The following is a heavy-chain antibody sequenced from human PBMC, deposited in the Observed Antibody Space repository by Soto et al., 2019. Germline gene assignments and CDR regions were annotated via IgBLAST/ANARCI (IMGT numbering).Heavy chain of an antibody. V-gene: IGHV3-15*01. CDR1: GFTFSNAW. CDR2: IKSKIDGGTT. CDR3: TTDDPINKN. J-gene: IGHJ4*02. Sequence: EVQLVESGGGLVQPGGSLRLSCAASGFTFSNAWMSWVRQAPGKGLEWVGRIKSKIDGGTTAYAAPVKGRFTISRDDSKNLLYLQMNNLKIEDTAVYYCTTDDPINKNWGQGTLVTVSS.